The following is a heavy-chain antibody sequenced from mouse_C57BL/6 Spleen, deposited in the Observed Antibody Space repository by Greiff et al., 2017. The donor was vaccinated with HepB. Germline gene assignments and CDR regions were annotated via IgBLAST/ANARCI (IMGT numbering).Heavy chain of an antibody. CDR1: GFTFSDYG. CDR3: ARPDGSSYLWYFDV. J-gene: IGHJ1*03. V-gene: IGHV5-17*01. Sequence: EVKVVESGGGLVKPGGSLKLSCAASGFTFSDYGMHWVRQAPEKGLEWVAYISSGSSTIYYADTVKGRFTISRDNAKNTLFLQMTSLRSEDTAMYYCARPDGSSYLWYFDVWGTGTTVTVSS. CDR2: ISSGSSTI. D-gene: IGHD1-1*01.